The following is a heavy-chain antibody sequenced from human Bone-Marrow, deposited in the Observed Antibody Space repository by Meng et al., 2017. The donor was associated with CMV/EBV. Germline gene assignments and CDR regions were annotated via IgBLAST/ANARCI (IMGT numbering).Heavy chain of an antibody. CDR1: GFTFSSYT. CDR2: IQYDGNHK. D-gene: IGHD2-2*01. Sequence: GGSLRLSCAAFGFTFSSYTMNWVRQAPGTGLEWVSFIQYDGNHKYDADSVKGRFTISRDNYRNMVYLQMNSLRPEDTAVYYCAKDVRNCRSTSCYPLFFFDSWGQGTLVTVSS. CDR3: AKDVRNCRSTSCYPLFFFDS. J-gene: IGHJ4*02. V-gene: IGHV3-30*02.